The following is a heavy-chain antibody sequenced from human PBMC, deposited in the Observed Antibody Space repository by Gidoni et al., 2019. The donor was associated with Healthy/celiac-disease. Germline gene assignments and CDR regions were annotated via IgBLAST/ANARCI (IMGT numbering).Heavy chain of an antibody. CDR3: ARDSQYYYDSWWRYYFDY. CDR2: ISSSGSTI. V-gene: IGHV3-11*01. J-gene: IGHJ4*02. Sequence: QVQPVESGGGLVEPGGSLRLSRAAFGFTYSDYYMSWIRQAPGKGLDWVSYISSSGSTIYYADSVKSRFTISRDNAKSSLYLQMNSLRAEDTAVYYCARDSQYYYDSWWRYYFDYWGQGTLVTVSS. CDR1: GFTYSDYY. D-gene: IGHD3-22*01.